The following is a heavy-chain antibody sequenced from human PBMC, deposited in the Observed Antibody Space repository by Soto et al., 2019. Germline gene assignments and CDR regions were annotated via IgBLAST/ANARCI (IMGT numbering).Heavy chain of an antibody. CDR3: ARDPTYYDFWRAPLSRPTHYYMDV. V-gene: IGHV1-3*01. J-gene: IGHJ6*03. Sequence: ASVKVSCKASGYTFTSYAMHWVRQAPGQRLEWMGWINAGNGNTKYSQKFQGRVTITRDTSASTAYMELSSLRSEDTAVYYCARDPTYYDFWRAPLSRPTHYYMDVWGKGTTVTVSS. D-gene: IGHD3-3*01. CDR2: INAGNGNT. CDR1: GYTFTSYA.